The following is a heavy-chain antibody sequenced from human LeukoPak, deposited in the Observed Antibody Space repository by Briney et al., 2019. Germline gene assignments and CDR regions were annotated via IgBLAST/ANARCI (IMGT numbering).Heavy chain of an antibody. CDR2: IYYSGST. CDR3: ARAENFWSGSIDY. Sequence: SETLSLTCAVHGGSFSGYNWSWIRQPPGKGLEWIGYIYYSGSTYYNPSLKSRVTISVDTSKNQFSLKLSSVTAADTAVYYCARAENFWSGSIDYWGQGTLVTVSS. CDR1: GGSFSGYN. V-gene: IGHV4-59*06. J-gene: IGHJ4*02. D-gene: IGHD3-3*01.